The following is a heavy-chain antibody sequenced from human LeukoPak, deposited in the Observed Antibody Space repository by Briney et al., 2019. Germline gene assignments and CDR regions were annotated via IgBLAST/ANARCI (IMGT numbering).Heavy chain of an antibody. J-gene: IGHJ4*02. CDR2: IIPIFGTA. V-gene: IGHV1-69*13. D-gene: IGHD3-22*01. Sequence: GASVKVSCKPSGGTFSSYAISWVRQAPGQGLEWMGGIIPIFGTANYAQKFQGRVTITADESTSTAYMELSSLRSEDTAVYYCASSDDTYETHDYWGQGTLVTVSS. CDR3: ASSDDTYETHDY. CDR1: GGTFSSYA.